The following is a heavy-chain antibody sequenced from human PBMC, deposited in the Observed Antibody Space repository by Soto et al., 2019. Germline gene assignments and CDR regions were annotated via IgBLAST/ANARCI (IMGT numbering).Heavy chain of an antibody. CDR2: IIPVFGTS. V-gene: IGHV1-69*01. CDR3: ARDRLGEFSMDD. J-gene: IGHJ6*02. D-gene: IGHD3-16*01. CDR1: GGVFSSYA. Sequence: QAQLEQSGAEVKKPGSSMRVSCKASGGVFSSYAISWVRQAPGQGLEWMGGIIPVFGTSNYAQKFQGRVTNPTDESTRTSYLELSSLRFEDTAVYFCARDRLGEFSMDDWGQGTKVIVSS.